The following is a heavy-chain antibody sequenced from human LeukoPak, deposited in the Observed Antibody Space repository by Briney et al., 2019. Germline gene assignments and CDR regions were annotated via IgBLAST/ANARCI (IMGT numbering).Heavy chain of an antibody. CDR2: IYSGGST. D-gene: IGHD3-10*01. CDR3: AREVREDYYMDV. J-gene: IGHJ6*03. Sequence: PGGSLRLSCVASGFTVSSNYMSWVRQAPGKGLEWVSVIYSGGSTYYADSVKGRFTISRDNSKNTLYLQMNSLRAEDTAVYYCAREVREDYYMDVWGKGTTVTVSS. V-gene: IGHV3-53*01. CDR1: GFTVSSNY.